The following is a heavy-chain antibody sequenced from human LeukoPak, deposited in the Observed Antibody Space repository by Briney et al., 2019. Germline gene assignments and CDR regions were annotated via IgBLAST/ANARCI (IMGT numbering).Heavy chain of an antibody. CDR1: GFTLSSYW. Sequence: GGSLRPSCAASGFTLSSYWMSWVRQAPGKGLEWVANIKQDGSEKYYVDSVKGRFTISRDNAKNSLYLQMNSLIAEDTAVYYCARSQLGYCSGGSCYPFDYWGQGTLVTVSS. CDR2: IKQDGSEK. D-gene: IGHD2-15*01. CDR3: ARSQLGYCSGGSCYPFDY. V-gene: IGHV3-7*01. J-gene: IGHJ4*02.